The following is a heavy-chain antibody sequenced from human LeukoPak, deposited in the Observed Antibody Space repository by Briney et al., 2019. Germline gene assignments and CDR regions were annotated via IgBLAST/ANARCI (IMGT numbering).Heavy chain of an antibody. D-gene: IGHD3-10*01. J-gene: IGHJ5*02. CDR1: GFTFSSYS. V-gene: IGHV3-21*01. CDR2: ISSSSSYI. CDR3: ARGEGSGSFRFDP. Sequence: GGSLRLSCPASGFTFSSYSMNWVRPAPGKGLEWVSSISSSSSYIYYADSVKGRFTISRDNAKNSLYLQMNSPRAEDTAVYYCARGEGSGSFRFDPWGQGTLVTVSS.